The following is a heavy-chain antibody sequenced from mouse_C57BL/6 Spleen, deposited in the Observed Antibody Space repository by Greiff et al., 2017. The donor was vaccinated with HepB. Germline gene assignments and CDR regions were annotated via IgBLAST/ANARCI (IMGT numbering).Heavy chain of an antibody. D-gene: IGHD1-1*01. CDR3: ARQVYGSSYAFAY. CDR2: ISNGGGST. Sequence: DVHLVESGGGLVQPGGSLKLSCAASGFTFSDYYMYWVRQTPEKRLEWVAYISNGGGSTYYPDTVKGRFTISRDNAKNTLYLQMSRLKSEDTAMYYCARQVYGSSYAFAYWGQGTLVTVSA. CDR1: GFTFSDYY. J-gene: IGHJ3*01. V-gene: IGHV5-12*01.